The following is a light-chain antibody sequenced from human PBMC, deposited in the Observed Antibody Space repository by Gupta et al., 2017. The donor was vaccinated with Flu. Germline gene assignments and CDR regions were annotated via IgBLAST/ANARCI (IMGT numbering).Light chain of an antibody. V-gene: IGKV3-20*01. Sequence: DTLSVSPGERFTLSFKASQSVSNNYLAWYQQKPGQGPRLLIYGASTRATAIPDRFSGSGSGTDFTLTITRLEPEDSAVYFCQQYDSSPLTFGGGTRVQIK. CDR1: QSVSNNY. CDR3: QQYDSSPLT. CDR2: GAS. J-gene: IGKJ4*01.